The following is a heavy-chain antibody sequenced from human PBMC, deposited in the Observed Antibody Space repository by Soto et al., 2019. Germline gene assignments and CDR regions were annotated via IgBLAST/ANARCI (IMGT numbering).Heavy chain of an antibody. Sequence: QVQLVQSGAEVKKPGASVKVSCKASGYTFTGYYMPWVRQAPGPGLEWMGWINPNSGGTNYAQKFQGWVTMTRDTSISTAYMELSRLRSDDTAVYYCARGVGAATPPLGYWGQGTLVTVSS. CDR3: ARGVGAATPPLGY. J-gene: IGHJ4*02. V-gene: IGHV1-2*04. CDR1: GYTFTGYY. CDR2: INPNSGGT. D-gene: IGHD2-15*01.